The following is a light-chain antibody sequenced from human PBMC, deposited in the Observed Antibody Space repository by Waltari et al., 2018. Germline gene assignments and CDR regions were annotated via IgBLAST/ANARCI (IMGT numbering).Light chain of an antibody. Sequence: QSALTQPASVSGSPGQSITISCTGTSSDVGAYNYVSWYQQHPGKAPKRMIYEVNNRPSGVSNRFSGSKSGNTASLTISGLQAEDEADYYCTSYTTRHTWVFGEGTKLAVL. CDR2: EVN. J-gene: IGLJ3*02. V-gene: IGLV2-14*01. CDR3: TSYTTRHTWV. CDR1: SSDVGAYNY.